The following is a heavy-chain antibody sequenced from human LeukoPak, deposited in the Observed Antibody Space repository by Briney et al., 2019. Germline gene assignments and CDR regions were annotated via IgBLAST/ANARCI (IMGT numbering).Heavy chain of an antibody. D-gene: IGHD2-15*01. Sequence: GASVKVSCTASGFTFTGYDMPWVRQAPGQGLEWMCWINANSGDTNYAQNFQGRVIMPRDKSKSTAYMELNRLRSDVTAVYFCARVTGGLSYYFDRWGQGTLVAVSS. J-gene: IGHJ4*02. CDR3: ARVTGGLSYYFDR. CDR2: INANSGDT. CDR1: GFTFTGYD. V-gene: IGHV1-2*02.